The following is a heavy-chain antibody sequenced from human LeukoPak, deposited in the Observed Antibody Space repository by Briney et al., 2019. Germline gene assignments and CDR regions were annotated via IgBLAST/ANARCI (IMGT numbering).Heavy chain of an antibody. CDR3: AKDLYIAARPVNGY. D-gene: IGHD6-6*01. J-gene: IGHJ4*02. Sequence: GGSLRLSCAASGFTFSSYAMNWVRQAPGKGPEWVSGISDSGDSTYYADSVKGRFTISRDNSKNTLYLQMNSLRAEDTAVYYCAKDLYIAARPVNGYWGQGTLVTVSS. CDR2: ISDSGDST. CDR1: GFTFSSYA. V-gene: IGHV3-23*01.